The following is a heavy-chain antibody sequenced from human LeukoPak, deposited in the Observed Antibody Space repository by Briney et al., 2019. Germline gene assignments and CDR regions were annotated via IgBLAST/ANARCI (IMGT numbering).Heavy chain of an antibody. Sequence: GGSLRLSCAASGFTFSSYGMHWVRQAPGKGLEWEAVISYDGSNKYYADSVKGRFTISRDNSKNTLYLQMNSPRAEDTAVYYCAKVGLRDGYNYHFDYWGQGTLVTVSS. D-gene: IGHD5-24*01. CDR2: ISYDGSNK. J-gene: IGHJ4*02. CDR1: GFTFSSYG. V-gene: IGHV3-30*18. CDR3: AKVGLRDGYNYHFDY.